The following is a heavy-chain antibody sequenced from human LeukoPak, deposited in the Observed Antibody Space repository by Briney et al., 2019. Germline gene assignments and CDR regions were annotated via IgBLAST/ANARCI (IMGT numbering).Heavy chain of an antibody. J-gene: IGHJ4*02. CDR1: GGSISSYY. CDR3: QSRYLEWLLEY. D-gene: IGHD3-3*01. V-gene: IGHV4-59*05. CDR2: IYSSGSA. Sequence: PSETLSLTCTVSGGSISSYYWSWIRQPPGKGLEWIGSIYSSGSAYYNPSLKSRVTISVDTSKNQFSLRLSSVTAADTAVYYCQSRYLEWLLEYWGQGTLVTVSS.